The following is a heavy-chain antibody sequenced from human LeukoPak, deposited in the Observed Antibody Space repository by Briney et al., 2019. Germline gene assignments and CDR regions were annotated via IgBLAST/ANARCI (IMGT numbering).Heavy chain of an antibody. CDR1: GGTFSSYA. D-gene: IGHD1-20*01. J-gene: IGHJ6*03. V-gene: IGHV1-69*01. CDR3: ARVITGMNIYYYYMDV. CDR2: IIPIFGTA. Sequence: SVKVSCKASGGTFSSYAISWVRQAPGQGLEWMGGIIPIFGTANYAQKFQGRVTITADESTSTAYMELSSLRSEDTAVYYCARVITGMNIYYYYMDVWGKGTTVTVSS.